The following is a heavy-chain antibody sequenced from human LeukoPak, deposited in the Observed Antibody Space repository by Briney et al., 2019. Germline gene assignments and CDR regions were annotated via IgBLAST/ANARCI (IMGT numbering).Heavy chain of an antibody. CDR3: ARVGGKVEMATIFANYFDY. Sequence: ASVKVSCKASGGTLRNYAISWVRQAPGQGLEWMGGIIPIFGTVNYAHHLQGRVTITADEPTNTAYMELSSLESDDTAVYYCARVGGKVEMATIFANYFDYWGQGTLVTVSS. CDR2: IIPIFGTV. V-gene: IGHV1-69*13. D-gene: IGHD5-24*01. J-gene: IGHJ4*02. CDR1: GGTLRNYA.